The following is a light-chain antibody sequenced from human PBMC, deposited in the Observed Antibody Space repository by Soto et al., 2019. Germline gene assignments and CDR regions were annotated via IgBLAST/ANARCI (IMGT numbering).Light chain of an antibody. CDR2: GVS. Sequence: EIVLTQSPGTLSLSPGERATLSCRASQSVSSNYLAWYQQKPGQAPRLLMYGVSSICTGIPDRFSGSGSGTDFTLTISRLEPEDFAVYYCLQYGSSPWTFGQGTKVEIK. CDR1: QSVSSNY. V-gene: IGKV3-20*01. J-gene: IGKJ1*01. CDR3: LQYGSSPWT.